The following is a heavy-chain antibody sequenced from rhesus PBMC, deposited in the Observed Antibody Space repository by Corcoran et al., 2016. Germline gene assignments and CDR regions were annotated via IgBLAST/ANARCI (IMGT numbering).Heavy chain of an antibody. D-gene: IGHD1-44*01. CDR2: IHRSSGNT. V-gene: IGHV4S7*01. J-gene: IGHJ4*01. CDR1: GGSISGGSG. Sequence: QVQLQESGPGLLQPSETLSLTCAVSGGSISGGSGWGWSRQPPGEGLEWIGSIHRSSGNTYYNPSLNSRVTISTDTSKNQFSLKLSSVTAADTAVYYCASGWELFDYWGQGVLVTVSS. CDR3: ASGWELFDY.